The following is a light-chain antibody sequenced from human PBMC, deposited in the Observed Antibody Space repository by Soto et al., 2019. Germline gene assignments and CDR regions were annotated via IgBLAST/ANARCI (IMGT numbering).Light chain of an antibody. J-gene: IGKJ1*01. Sequence: EIVLTQSPGTLSLSPGERATLSCRASQSVSSSYLAWYQQKPGQAPRHLIYGASSRANGIPDRFSGSGSGTDFTLTISSLEPEDFAVYYCQQYGSSPWTFGQGTKVEIK. V-gene: IGKV3-20*01. CDR2: GAS. CDR3: QQYGSSPWT. CDR1: QSVSSSY.